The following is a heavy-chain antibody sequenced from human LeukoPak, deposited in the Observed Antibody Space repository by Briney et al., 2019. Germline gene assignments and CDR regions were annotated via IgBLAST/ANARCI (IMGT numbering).Heavy chain of an antibody. D-gene: IGHD2-2*01. V-gene: IGHV3-74*01. CDR3: ARDLSKMYCSSSGCDYYYYGMDV. J-gene: IGHJ6*02. CDR2: INSDGRMT. CDR1: GFTFSSYW. Sequence: GGSLRVSCAASGFTFSSYWMDWVRQVPGKGLVWVSGINSDGRMTRYADSVKGRFTISRDNSKKTLYLQMNSLRAEDTAVYYCARDLSKMYCSSSGCDYYYYGMDVWGQGTTVTVSS.